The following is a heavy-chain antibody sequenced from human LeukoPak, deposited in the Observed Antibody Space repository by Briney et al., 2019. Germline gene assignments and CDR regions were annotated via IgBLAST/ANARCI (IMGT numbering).Heavy chain of an antibody. CDR1: GGSFSGYY. Sequence: SETLSLTCAVYGGSFSGYYWCWIRQPPGKGLEWIGEINHSGSTNYNPSLKSRVTISVDTSKNQFSLKLSSVTAADTAVYYCARYKGSRGYSYGNYYYYYMDVWGKGTTVTVSS. V-gene: IGHV4-34*01. CDR3: ARYKGSRGYSYGNYYYYYMDV. CDR2: INHSGST. D-gene: IGHD5-18*01. J-gene: IGHJ6*03.